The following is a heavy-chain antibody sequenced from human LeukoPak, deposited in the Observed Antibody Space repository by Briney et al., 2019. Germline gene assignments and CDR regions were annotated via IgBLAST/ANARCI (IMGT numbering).Heavy chain of an antibody. CDR3: AKDRRIAVAGTGGGDY. CDR1: GFTFSSYG. V-gene: IGHV3-30*18. Sequence: GGSLRLSCAASGFTFSSYGMHWVRQAPGKGLEWVAVISYDGSNKYYADSVKGRFTISRDNSKNTLYLQMNSLRAEDTAVYYCAKDRRIAVAGTGGGDYWGQGTLVTVSS. J-gene: IGHJ4*02. D-gene: IGHD6-19*01. CDR2: ISYDGSNK.